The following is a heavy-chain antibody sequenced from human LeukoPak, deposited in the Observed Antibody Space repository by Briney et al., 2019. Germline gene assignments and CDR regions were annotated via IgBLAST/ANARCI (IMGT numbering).Heavy chain of an antibody. D-gene: IGHD3-9*01. V-gene: IGHV3-21*01. CDR1: GFTFSSYS. CDR2: ISSGSSYI. J-gene: IGHJ4*02. Sequence: GASLRLSCAASGFTFSSYSMNWVRQAPGKGLEWVSSISSGSSYIYYADSVKGRFTISRDNAKNSLYLQMDSLRAEDTAVYYCARANDNTVWGQGTLVTVSS. CDR3: ARANDNTV.